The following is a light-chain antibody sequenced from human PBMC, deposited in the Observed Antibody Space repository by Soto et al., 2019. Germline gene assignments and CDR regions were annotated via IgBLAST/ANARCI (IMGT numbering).Light chain of an antibody. Sequence: QSALTQPASVSGSPGQSITISCTGTSSDVGGYNYVSWYQQHPGKAPKLMIYEVINRPSGISNRFSGSKSGNTASLTISGLQTEDEADYYCSSYTSSTSLEVFGGGTQLTVL. CDR2: EVI. CDR1: SSDVGGYNY. CDR3: SSYTSSTSLEV. V-gene: IGLV2-14*01. J-gene: IGLJ3*02.